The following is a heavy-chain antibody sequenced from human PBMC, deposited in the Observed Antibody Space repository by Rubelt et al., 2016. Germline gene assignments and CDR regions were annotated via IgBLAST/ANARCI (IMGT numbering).Heavy chain of an antibody. J-gene: IGHJ3*02. D-gene: IGHD3-3*01. CDR3: AKVRRPGMVASSTFDI. CDR1: GYTFTGYY. V-gene: IGHV1-2*06. CDR2: IDPNSGAT. Sequence: QVQLVQSGAEVKKPGASVMVSCKTSGYTFTGYYIHWMRQAPGHGLEWMGRIDPNSGATNYTQIFQGRVTMTRDTSVRTAYMDQGSLTAGDTAIYFCAKVRRPGMVASSTFDIWGQGTMVTVSS.